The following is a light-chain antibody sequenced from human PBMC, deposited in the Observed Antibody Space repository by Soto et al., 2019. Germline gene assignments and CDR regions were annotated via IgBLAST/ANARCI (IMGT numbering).Light chain of an antibody. V-gene: IGKV3-15*01. J-gene: IGKJ5*01. CDR2: GAS. Sequence: EVVMPKSPATLSVSPGERATLSCRASQSVSSNLAWYQQKPGQAPRLLIYGASTRATGIPARFSGSGSGTEFTLTVSSLQSEDFAVYYCQQYNNWPPITFGQGTRLEIK. CDR1: QSVSSN. CDR3: QQYNNWPPIT.